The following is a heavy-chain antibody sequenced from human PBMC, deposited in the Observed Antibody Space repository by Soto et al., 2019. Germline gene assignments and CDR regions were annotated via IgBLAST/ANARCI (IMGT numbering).Heavy chain of an antibody. D-gene: IGHD3-3*01. CDR2: ISGGGDNT. Sequence: GGSLRLPCEASGVTLSNYAMNWVRQAPGKGLEWVLGISGGGDNTYYADSVKGRFTISRDNSKNTVFLQMNSLRAEDTAVYHCARTIFGVVTHSSYMDVSGKGTTVTVSS. CDR1: GVTLSNYA. J-gene: IGHJ6*03. CDR3: ARTIFGVVTHSSYMDV. V-gene: IGHV3-23*01.